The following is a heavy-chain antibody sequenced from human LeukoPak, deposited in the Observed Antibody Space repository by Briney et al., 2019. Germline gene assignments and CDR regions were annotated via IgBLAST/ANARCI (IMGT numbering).Heavy chain of an antibody. D-gene: IGHD1-14*01. CDR1: GYTFTGYY. V-gene: IGHV1-2*02. CDR2: INPNSGGT. J-gene: IGHJ4*02. Sequence: ASVKVSCKASGYTFTGYYMHWVRQAPGQGLEWMGWINPNSGGTNYAQKFQGRVTMTRDTSISTAYMELSRLRSDDTAVYYCARDPTGPERNLDYWGQGTLVTVSS. CDR3: ARDPTGPERNLDY.